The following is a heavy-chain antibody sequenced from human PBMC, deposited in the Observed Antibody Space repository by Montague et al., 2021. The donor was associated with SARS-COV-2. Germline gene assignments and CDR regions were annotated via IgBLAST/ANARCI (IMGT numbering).Heavy chain of an antibody. D-gene: IGHD2-2*01. CDR2: IHYSGIT. CDR1: GDPISSGYFY. CDR3: ARHLAISGPAAVSDY. V-gene: IGHV4-39*01. J-gene: IGHJ4*02. Sequence: SETLSLTCTVSGDPISSGYFYWGWIRQPPGKGLEWVGTIHYSGITYYNPSLKSRVTISVDTSRNQFSLKLSSVTAADTAIYCCARHLAISGPAAVSDYWGQGTLVTVSS.